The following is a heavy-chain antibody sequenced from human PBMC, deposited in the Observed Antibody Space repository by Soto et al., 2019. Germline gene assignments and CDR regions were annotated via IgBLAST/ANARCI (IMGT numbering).Heavy chain of an antibody. D-gene: IGHD2-15*01. CDR3: VKEAGGSCCTFYMDD. CDR2: ISWNSGII. V-gene: IGHV3-9*01. CDR1: GFTFNDYA. Sequence: DVQLVESGGDLVQPGRSLRLSCAASGFTFNDYAMHWVRQAPGKGLEWVSGISWNSGIIGYADSVKGRFTISRDSAKNSQQLEMNSLRAEDTALYYCVKEAGGSCCTFYMDDWGKGNTGTVSS. J-gene: IGHJ6*03.